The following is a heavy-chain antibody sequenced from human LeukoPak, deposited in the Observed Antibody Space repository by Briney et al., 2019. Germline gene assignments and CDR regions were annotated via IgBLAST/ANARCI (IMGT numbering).Heavy chain of an antibody. Sequence: PSETLSLTCTVSGGSISSYYWSWIRQPPGKGLEWIGYIYYSGSTNYNPSLKSRVTISVDTSKNQFSLKLSSVTAADTAVYYCARGTYGGNPHDAFDIRGQGTMVTVSS. V-gene: IGHV4-59*01. CDR3: ARGTYGGNPHDAFDI. D-gene: IGHD4-23*01. CDR2: IYYSGST. CDR1: GGSISSYY. J-gene: IGHJ3*02.